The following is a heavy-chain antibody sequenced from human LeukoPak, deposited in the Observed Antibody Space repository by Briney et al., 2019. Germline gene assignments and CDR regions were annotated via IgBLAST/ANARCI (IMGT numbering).Heavy chain of an antibody. V-gene: IGHV3-11*04. CDR1: GFTFSDYY. D-gene: IGHD2-15*01. CDR2: ISSSGSTI. Sequence: PGGSLRLSCSASGFTFSDYYMSWIRQAPGKGLEWVSYISSSGSTIYYADSVKGRFTISRDNAKNSLYLQMNSLRAEDTAVYYCARVVVVVAGDAFDIWGQGTMVTVSS. J-gene: IGHJ3*02. CDR3: ARVVVVVAGDAFDI.